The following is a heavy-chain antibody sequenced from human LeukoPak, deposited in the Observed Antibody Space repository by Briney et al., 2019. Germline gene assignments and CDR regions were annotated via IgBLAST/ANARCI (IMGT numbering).Heavy chain of an antibody. J-gene: IGHJ6*03. CDR3: ARDGEESYSYYYMDV. V-gene: IGHV3-48*02. D-gene: IGHD1-26*01. CDR1: GFTFSSYS. CDR2: ISSRSSTI. Sequence: GGSLRLSCAASGFTFSSYSMNWVRQAPGKGLEWVSYISSRSSTIYYADSVKGRFTISRDNAKNSLYLQMNSLRDEDTAVYYCARDGEESYSYYYMDVWGKGTTVTVSS.